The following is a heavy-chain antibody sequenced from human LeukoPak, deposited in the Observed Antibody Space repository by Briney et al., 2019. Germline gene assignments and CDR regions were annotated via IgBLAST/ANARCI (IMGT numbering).Heavy chain of an antibody. V-gene: IGHV3-23*01. D-gene: IGHD3-10*01. CDR3: ARNLVRGVIGRPNYYFDY. CDR2: ISGSGGST. J-gene: IGHJ4*02. CDR1: GFTFSSYA. Sequence: GGSLRLSCAASGFTFSSYAMSWVRQAPGKGLEWVSAISGSGGSTYYADSVKGRFTISRDNAKNSLYLQMNSLRDEDTAVYYCARNLVRGVIGRPNYYFDYWGQGTLVTVSS.